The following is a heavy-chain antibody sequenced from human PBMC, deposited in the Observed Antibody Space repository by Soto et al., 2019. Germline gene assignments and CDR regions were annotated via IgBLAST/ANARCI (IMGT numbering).Heavy chain of an antibody. CDR3: ARSGEVTPRRYGMDV. V-gene: IGHV4-34*01. CDR1: GGSFSGYQ. D-gene: IGHD7-27*01. CDR2: INHSGST. J-gene: IGHJ6*02. Sequence: QVQLQQWGAGLLKPSETLSLTCAVYGGSFSGYQWSWIRQAPGKGLEWIGEINHSGSTNYSPSLNSRVQISIDKSKNQFSLMLSSVTAADKAMYSCARSGEVTPRRYGMDVWGQGTPVTVSS.